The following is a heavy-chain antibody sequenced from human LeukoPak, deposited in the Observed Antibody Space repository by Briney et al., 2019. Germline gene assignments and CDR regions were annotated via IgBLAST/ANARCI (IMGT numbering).Heavy chain of an antibody. D-gene: IGHD2-2*01. J-gene: IGHJ6*03. Sequence: SVKVSCKASGGTFSSYAISWVRQAPEQGLEWMGRIIPIFGTANYAQKFQGRVTITTDESASTAYMELSSLRSEDTAVYYCADCSSTSCYYYYYMDVWGKGTTVTVSS. CDR3: ADCSSTSCYYYYYMDV. CDR1: GGTFSSYA. CDR2: IIPIFGTA. V-gene: IGHV1-69*05.